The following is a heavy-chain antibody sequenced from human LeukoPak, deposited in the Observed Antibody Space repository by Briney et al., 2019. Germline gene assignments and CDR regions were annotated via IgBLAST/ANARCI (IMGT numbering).Heavy chain of an antibody. D-gene: IGHD6-13*01. CDR2: CGTDGDT. J-gene: IGHJ4*02. CDR1: GFTFSSYA. V-gene: IGHV3-23*01. Sequence: GGSLRLSCAASGFTFSSYAMNWVRQAPGKGLEWVSACGTDGDTYYADSVRGRFTISRDNARNTAYLQMSSLRAEDTAVYYCAQKTPGTHPFDYWGQGTLVTVFS. CDR3: AQKTPGTHPFDY.